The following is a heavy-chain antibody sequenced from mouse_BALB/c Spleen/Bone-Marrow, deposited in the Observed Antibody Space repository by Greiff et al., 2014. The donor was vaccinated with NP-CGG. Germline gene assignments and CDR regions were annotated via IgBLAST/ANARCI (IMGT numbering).Heavy chain of an antibody. CDR2: IYPGDGDT. CDR1: GYAFSSYW. Sequence: VQVVESGAELVRPGSSVKISCKASGYAFSSYWMNWVKQRPGQGLEWIGQIYPGDGDTNYNGKFKDKATLTADKSSSTAYMQLSSLTSEDSAVYFCARVRNWADYWGQGTTLTVSS. D-gene: IGHD4-1*01. V-gene: IGHV1-80*01. J-gene: IGHJ2*01. CDR3: ARVRNWADY.